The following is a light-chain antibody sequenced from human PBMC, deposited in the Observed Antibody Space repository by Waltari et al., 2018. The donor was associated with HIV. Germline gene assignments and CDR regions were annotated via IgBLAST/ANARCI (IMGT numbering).Light chain of an antibody. Sequence: QSVLTQPPSASGTPGQRVAISCSGSSSNIGNNFVYWYQHLPGTTPKPLIYRNNQRPSVAPDRFSGSKSGTSASLAISGLRSEDEADYYCTSWDDSLSGWMFGGGTTLTVL. V-gene: IGLV1-47*01. J-gene: IGLJ3*02. CDR2: RNN. CDR1: SSNIGNNF. CDR3: TSWDDSLSGWM.